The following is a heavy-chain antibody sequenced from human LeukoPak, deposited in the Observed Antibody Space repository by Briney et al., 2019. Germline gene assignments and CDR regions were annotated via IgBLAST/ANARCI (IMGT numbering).Heavy chain of an antibody. D-gene: IGHD5-18*01. J-gene: IGHJ4*02. V-gene: IGHV3-74*01. Sequence: GGSLRLSCAASRFTFSTYWMHWVRQAPGKGLVWVSRINSDGSSTDYADSVKGRFTISRDNAKNTLYLQMNSLRVEDTAVYYCARLYSRVGPFDYWGQGTLVTVSS. CDR3: ARLYSRVGPFDY. CDR1: RFTFSTYW. CDR2: INSDGSST.